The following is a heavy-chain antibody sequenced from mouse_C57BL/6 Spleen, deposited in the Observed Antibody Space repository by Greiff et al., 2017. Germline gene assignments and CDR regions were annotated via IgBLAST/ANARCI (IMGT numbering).Heavy chain of an antibody. D-gene: IGHD2-5*01. V-gene: IGHV1-64*01. J-gene: IGHJ3*01. CDR1: GYTFTSYW. CDR2: IHPNSGST. CDR3: ARSAYSNWAWFAY. Sequence: QVQLQQPGAELVKPGASVKLSCKASGYTFTSYWMHWVKQRPGQGLEWIGMIHPNSGSTNYNEKFKSKATLTVDKSSSTAYMQLSSLTSEDAAVYYCARSAYSNWAWFAYWGQGTLVTVSA.